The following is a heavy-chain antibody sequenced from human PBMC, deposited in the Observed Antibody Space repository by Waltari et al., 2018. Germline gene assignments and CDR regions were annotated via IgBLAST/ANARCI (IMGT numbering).Heavy chain of an antibody. J-gene: IGHJ6*02. Sequence: QVQLVQSGAEVKKPGSSVKVSCKASGGTFSSYAISWVRQAPGPGIEGMGRIIPIFGTANYAQKFQGRVTITADKSTSTAYMELSSLRSEDTAVYYCARDRVAAAEYYYYYYGMDVWGQGTTVTVSS. CDR3: ARDRVAAAEYYYYYYGMDV. CDR2: IIPIFGTA. D-gene: IGHD6-13*01. V-gene: IGHV1-69*08. CDR1: GGTFSSYA.